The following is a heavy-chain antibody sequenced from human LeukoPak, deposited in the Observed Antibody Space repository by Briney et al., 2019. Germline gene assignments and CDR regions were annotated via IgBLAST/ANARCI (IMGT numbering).Heavy chain of an antibody. CDR3: ARDVGYCSGGSCYSDY. Sequence: GESLKISCKGSGYRFTTYWIGWVRQMPGKGLEGMGIIYPSDSDTRYSPSFQGQVTISVDKSISTAYLQWNSLKASDTAMYYCARDVGYCSGGSCYSDYWGQGTLVTVSS. D-gene: IGHD2-15*01. J-gene: IGHJ4*02. CDR2: IYPSDSDT. CDR1: GYRFTTYW. V-gene: IGHV5-51*01.